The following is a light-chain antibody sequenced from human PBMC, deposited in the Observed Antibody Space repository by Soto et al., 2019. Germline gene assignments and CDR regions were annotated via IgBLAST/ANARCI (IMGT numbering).Light chain of an antibody. CDR2: DAS. V-gene: IGKV3-20*01. J-gene: IGKJ5*01. CDR3: HQYAWSPLT. CDR1: QSVPSSY. Sequence: EIVLTQSPGTLSLSPGERATLSCRASQSVPSSYLAWYQQRPGQAPRLLIYDASRRATGIPDRFSGSESGTDLTLTISSLEPEDFAVYYCHQYAWSPLTFCQGTRLEIK.